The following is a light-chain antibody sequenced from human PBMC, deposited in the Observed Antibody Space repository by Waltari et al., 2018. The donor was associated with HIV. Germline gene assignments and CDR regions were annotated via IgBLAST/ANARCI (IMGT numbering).Light chain of an antibody. CDR1: RHDIGTYHS. CDR3: CSYTSTTTSIL. Sequence: QSALTPPASFSGSPGQSITISCTGTRHDIGTYHSFSWYQQHPGKVPKLLIYEVTKRPSGVSNRFSGSKSGNTASLTISGLQAEDEAAYYCCSYTSTTTSILFAGGTKLTVL. J-gene: IGLJ2*01. V-gene: IGLV2-14*01. CDR2: EVT.